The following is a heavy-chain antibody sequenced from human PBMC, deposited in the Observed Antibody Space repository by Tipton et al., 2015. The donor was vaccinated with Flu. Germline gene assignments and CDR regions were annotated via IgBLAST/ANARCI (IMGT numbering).Heavy chain of an antibody. V-gene: IGHV3-33*01. CDR2: IWYDGSNK. J-gene: IGHJ6*02. Sequence: SLRLSCAASGFTFSSYGMHWVRQAPGKGLEWVAVIWYDGSNKYYADSVKGRFTISRDNSKNTLYLQMNSLRAEDTAVYYCARDSGYSSGWSYYYYYYGMDVWGQGTTVTVSS. CDR1: GFTFSSYG. D-gene: IGHD6-19*01. CDR3: ARDSGYSSGWSYYYYYYGMDV.